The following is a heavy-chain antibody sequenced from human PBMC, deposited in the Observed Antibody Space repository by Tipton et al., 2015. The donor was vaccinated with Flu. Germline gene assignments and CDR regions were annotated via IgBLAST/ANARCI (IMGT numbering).Heavy chain of an antibody. CDR3: ARMEWTVTTPRYFDL. J-gene: IGHJ2*01. CDR2: VYYIGST. CDR1: GDSISSDYY. D-gene: IGHD4-17*01. V-gene: IGHV4-38-2*01. Sequence: TLSLTCAVSGDSISSDYYWSWIRQSPGKGLEWIGNVYYIGSTNYNPSLKSRVTISVDTSKNQFSLKLSSVTAADTAVYYCARMEWTVTTPRYFDLWGRGTLVTVSS.